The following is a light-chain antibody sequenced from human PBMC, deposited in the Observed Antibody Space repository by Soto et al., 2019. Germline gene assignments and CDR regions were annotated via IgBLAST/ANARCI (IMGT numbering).Light chain of an antibody. J-gene: IGKJ4*01. Sequence: EIVMTQSPATLSLSPGERATLSCRASQIVGSNLAWYQQKPGQAPRLLIFGASTRATGIPARFSGSGSGTEFTLTISSLQSEDFAVYFCQQHNNWPLTFGGGSKVEIK. CDR2: GAS. CDR1: QIVGSN. V-gene: IGKV3D-15*01. CDR3: QQHNNWPLT.